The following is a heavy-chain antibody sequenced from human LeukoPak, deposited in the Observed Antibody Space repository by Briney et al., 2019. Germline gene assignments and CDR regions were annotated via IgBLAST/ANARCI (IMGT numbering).Heavy chain of an antibody. J-gene: IGHJ4*02. Sequence: PGGSLRLSCAASGFTFSSYWMSWVRQAPRKGLEWVANIKQDGSEKYYVDSVKGRFTISRDNAKNSLYLQMNSLRAEDTAVYYCARDTGFWNDVNDYWGQGTLVTVSS. V-gene: IGHV3-7*03. CDR3: ARDTGFWNDVNDY. D-gene: IGHD1-1*01. CDR1: GFTFSSYW. CDR2: IKQDGSEK.